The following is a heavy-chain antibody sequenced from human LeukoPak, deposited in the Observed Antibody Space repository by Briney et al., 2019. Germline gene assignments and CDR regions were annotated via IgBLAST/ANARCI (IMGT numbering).Heavy chain of an antibody. CDR3: ARDPTGLNDELSDWVY. J-gene: IGHJ4*02. V-gene: IGHV1-69-2*01. CDR1: GYTFTDYY. D-gene: IGHD1-1*01. Sequence: ASVKVSCKVSGYTFTDYYMHWVQQAPGKGLEWMALVDPEDGETIYAEKFQGRVTITADTSTDTAYMELSSLRSEDTAVYYCARDPTGLNDELSDWVYWGQGTLVTVSS. CDR2: VDPEDGET.